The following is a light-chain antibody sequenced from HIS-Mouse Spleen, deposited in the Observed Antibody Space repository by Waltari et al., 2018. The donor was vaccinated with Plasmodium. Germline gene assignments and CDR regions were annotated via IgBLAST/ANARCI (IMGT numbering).Light chain of an antibody. J-gene: IGKJ1*01. CDR3: QQYNSYSWT. CDR1: QSISSW. V-gene: IGKV1-5*03. Sequence: DIQMTQSPSTLSASVGDRVTITCRASQSISSWLPWYQQKPGKAPRLLIYKASSLESGVPSRFSGSGSGTEFTLTISSLQPDDFATYYCQQYNSYSWTFGQGTKVEIK. CDR2: KAS.